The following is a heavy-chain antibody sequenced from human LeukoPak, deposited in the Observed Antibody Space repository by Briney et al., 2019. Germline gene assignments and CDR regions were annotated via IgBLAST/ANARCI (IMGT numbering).Heavy chain of an antibody. J-gene: IGHJ3*02. V-gene: IGHV4-31*03. CDR2: IYYSGST. CDR3: ARSNFDFWSGYTSGAFDI. CDR1: GGSFSSSGYY. Sequence: SETLSLTCTVSGGSFSSSGYYWTWIRQRPGKGLEWIGYIYYSGSTYHNPSLKSRLTISVDTSKNQFSLKLSSVTAADTAVYYCARSNFDFWSGYTSGAFDIWGQGTMVTVSS. D-gene: IGHD3-3*01.